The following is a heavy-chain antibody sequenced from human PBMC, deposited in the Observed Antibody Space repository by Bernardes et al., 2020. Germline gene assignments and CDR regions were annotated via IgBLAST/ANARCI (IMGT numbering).Heavy chain of an antibody. V-gene: IGHV1-46*01. CDR2: INPNGGST. CDR3: ARGIHPVPGAFDI. J-gene: IGHJ3*02. Sequence: SVKVSCQASGYTFTSYYMHWVRQAPGQGLEWMGIINPNGGSTSYAQKFQGRVTMTRDTSTSTVYMGLSSLRSEDTAVYYCARGIHPVPGAFDIWGQGTMVTVSS. CDR1: GYTFTSYY.